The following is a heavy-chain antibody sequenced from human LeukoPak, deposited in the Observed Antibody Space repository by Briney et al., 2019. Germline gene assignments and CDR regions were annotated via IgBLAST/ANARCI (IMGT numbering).Heavy chain of an antibody. Sequence: GASVKVSCKASGGTFSSYTISWVRHAPGHGLEWMGRIIPILGIANYAQKFQGRVTITADESTSTAYMELSSLRSEDTAVYCCASLSSIAAAADYSGQGTLVTVSS. V-gene: IGHV1-69*02. CDR2: IIPILGIA. J-gene: IGHJ4*02. CDR1: GGTFSSYT. D-gene: IGHD6-13*01. CDR3: ASLSSIAAAADY.